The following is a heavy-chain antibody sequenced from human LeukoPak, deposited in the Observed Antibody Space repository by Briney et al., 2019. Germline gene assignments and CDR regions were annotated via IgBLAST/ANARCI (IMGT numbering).Heavy chain of an antibody. V-gene: IGHV3-7*03. CDR1: GFTFPSYW. CDR2: IKQDGSQK. J-gene: IGHJ4*02. D-gene: IGHD3-10*01. Sequence: GGSLRLSCAASGFTFPSYWMNWVRQAPGRGLEWVANIKQDGSQKYYVDSVKGRFTISRDNSKNTLYLQMNSLRAEDTAVYYCAKRGDWGQGTLVTVSS. CDR3: AKRGD.